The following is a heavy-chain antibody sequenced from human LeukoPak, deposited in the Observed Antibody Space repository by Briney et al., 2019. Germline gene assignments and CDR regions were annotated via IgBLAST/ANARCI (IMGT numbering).Heavy chain of an antibody. CDR2: IYYSGRT. D-gene: IGHD3-22*01. V-gene: IGHV4-39*01. Sequence: SETLSLTCTLFGDSVSRSDSYWDWVRQPPGKGLEWIGTIYYSGRTYYSPSLKSRVTLSVDMSNNQFSLTLSSVTAADTALYFCARRRYYDSSGYLEWGQGTLVTVSS. J-gene: IGHJ1*01. CDR3: ARRRYYDSSGYLE. CDR1: GDSVSRSDSY.